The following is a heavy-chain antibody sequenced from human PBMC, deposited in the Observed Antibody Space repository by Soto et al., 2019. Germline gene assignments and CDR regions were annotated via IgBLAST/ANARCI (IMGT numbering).Heavy chain of an antibody. J-gene: IGHJ3*01. CDR3: VKRGRNWGAFDF. Sequence: VQLLESGGDLVQPGGSLRLSCVASGFILNNYAMSWVRQAPGKGLEWVSTIGGTDGDSDGVPWYEDSVKGRFTISRKSTASTLLLYMDKLRAQDSALYYCVKRGRNWGAFDFWGQGRTVVVAS. CDR1: GFILNNYA. CDR2: IGGTDGDSDGVP. D-gene: IGHD7-27*01. V-gene: IGHV3-23*01.